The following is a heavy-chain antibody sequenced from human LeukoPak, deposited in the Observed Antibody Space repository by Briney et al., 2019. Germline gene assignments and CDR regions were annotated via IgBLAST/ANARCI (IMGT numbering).Heavy chain of an antibody. CDR2: INHSGST. Sequence: SETLSLTCAVYGGSFSGYYWSWIRQPPGKGLEWIGEINHSGSTNYNPSLKSRVTISVDTSKNQFSLKLSSVTAADTAVYYCARSQPLKKYYYYYYYMDVWGKGTTVTVSS. D-gene: IGHD2-2*01. V-gene: IGHV4-34*01. J-gene: IGHJ6*03. CDR1: GGSFSGYY. CDR3: ARSQPLKKYYYYYYYMDV.